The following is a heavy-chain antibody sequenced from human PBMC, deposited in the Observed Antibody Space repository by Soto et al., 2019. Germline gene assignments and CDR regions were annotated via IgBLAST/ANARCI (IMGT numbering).Heavy chain of an antibody. J-gene: IGHJ3*01. CDR1: GFTFSSHW. CDR2: INGDGSST. V-gene: IGHV3-74*01. CDR3: ARDLPASDAFDL. Sequence: EVQLVESGGGLVQPGGSLRLSCAASGFTFSSHWMHWVRQAPGKGLVWVSRINGDGSSTTYADSVKGRFTISRDNAKNPLSLPMNRLRVEDTAVYYSARDLPASDAFDLWGQGTTVPVSS.